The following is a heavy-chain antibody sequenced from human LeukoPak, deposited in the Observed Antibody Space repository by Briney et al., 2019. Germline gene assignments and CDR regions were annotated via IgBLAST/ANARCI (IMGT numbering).Heavy chain of an antibody. CDR3: AKDSLPVEMATMYFDY. CDR1: GFTFSSYG. D-gene: IGHD5-24*01. J-gene: IGHJ4*02. V-gene: IGHV3-30*02. CDR2: IRYDGSNK. Sequence: GGSLRLSCAASGFTFSSYGMHWVRQAPGKGLEWVAFIRYDGSNKYYADSVKGRFTISRDNSKNTLYLQMNSLRAEDTAVYYCAKDSLPVEMATMYFDYWGQGTLVTVSS.